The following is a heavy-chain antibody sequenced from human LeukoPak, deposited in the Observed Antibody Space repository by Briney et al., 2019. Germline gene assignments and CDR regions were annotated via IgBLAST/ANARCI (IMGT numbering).Heavy chain of an antibody. Sequence: PSGTLSLTCTVSGGSISSHYWNWIRQPPGKGLEWIGYVHHSGSTNYNPSLKSRVTISVDTSKNQFSLKLSSVTAADTAVYYCARQITFGGVIVRSPLHFDYWGQGTLVTVSS. V-gene: IGHV4-59*08. J-gene: IGHJ4*02. D-gene: IGHD3-16*02. CDR3: ARQITFGGVIVRSPLHFDY. CDR1: GGSISSHY. CDR2: VHHSGST.